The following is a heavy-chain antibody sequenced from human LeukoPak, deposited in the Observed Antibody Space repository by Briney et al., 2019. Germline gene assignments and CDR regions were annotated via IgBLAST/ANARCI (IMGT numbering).Heavy chain of an antibody. CDR3: ARLYSGSFHAFDI. Sequence: SETLSLTCTVSGYSISSGYYWGWIRQPPGKVLEWIGSILHSGSTYYNPSLKSRVTISADTSKNPFSLKLSSVTAADTAVYYCARLYSGSFHAFDIWGQGTMVTVSS. CDR2: ILHSGST. CDR1: GYSISSGYY. J-gene: IGHJ3*02. D-gene: IGHD1-26*01. V-gene: IGHV4-38-2*02.